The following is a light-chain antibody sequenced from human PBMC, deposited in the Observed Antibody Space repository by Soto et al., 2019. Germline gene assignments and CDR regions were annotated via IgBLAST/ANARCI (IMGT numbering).Light chain of an antibody. Sequence: EIVMTQSPATLSVSPGDRITLSCRASQNIDNNLAWYQQRPGQPPRLLIYGASTRANGIPARFSGSGSGTEFPLTISSLLSEDFAVYCCHKYNNWPPLTFGGGTKVEIK. CDR1: QNIDNN. V-gene: IGKV3D-15*01. CDR2: GAS. CDR3: HKYNNWPPLT. J-gene: IGKJ4*01.